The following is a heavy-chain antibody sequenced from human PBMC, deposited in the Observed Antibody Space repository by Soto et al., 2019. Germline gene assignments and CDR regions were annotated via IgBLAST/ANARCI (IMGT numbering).Heavy chain of an antibody. CDR3: ARAHYDYVWGSYPHGFFDY. V-gene: IGHV6-1*01. J-gene: IGHJ4*02. CDR2: TYYRSKWYN. D-gene: IGHD3-16*02. CDR1: GDSVSSNSAA. Sequence: SRTLSLTCAISGDSVSSNSAAWNWIRQSPSRGLEWLGRTYYRSKWYNDYAVSVKSRITINPDTSKNQFSLQLNSVTPEDTAVYYCARAHYDYVWGSYPHGFFDYWGQGTLVTVSS.